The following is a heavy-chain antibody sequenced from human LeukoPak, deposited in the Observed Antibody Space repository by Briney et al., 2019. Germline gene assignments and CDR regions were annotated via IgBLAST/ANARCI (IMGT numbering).Heavy chain of an antibody. J-gene: IGHJ4*02. CDR1: GYTFNDYY. CDR2: INPISGGT. D-gene: IGHD7-27*01. CDR3: AKDPGRKWGSDY. Sequence: ASVKVSCKASGYTFNDYYMHWVRQAPGQGLEWVGWINPISGGTDYAQKFQGRVTMTRDTSISTAYMELSRLRSDDTAVYYCAKDPGRKWGSDYWGQGTLVTVSS. V-gene: IGHV1-2*02.